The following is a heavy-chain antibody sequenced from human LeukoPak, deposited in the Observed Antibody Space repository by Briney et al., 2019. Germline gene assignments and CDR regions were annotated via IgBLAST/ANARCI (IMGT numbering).Heavy chain of an antibody. CDR1: GFTFSSYS. CDR3: ARDHLIISSSWYGSGGGSPPAH. Sequence: GGSLRLSCAASGFTFSSYSMNWVRQAPGKGLEWVSSISSSSYIYYADSVKGRFTISRDNAKNSLYLQMNSLRAEDTAVYYCARDHLIISSSWYGSGGGSPPAHWGQGTLVTVSS. V-gene: IGHV3-21*01. J-gene: IGHJ4*02. D-gene: IGHD6-13*01. CDR2: ISSSSYI.